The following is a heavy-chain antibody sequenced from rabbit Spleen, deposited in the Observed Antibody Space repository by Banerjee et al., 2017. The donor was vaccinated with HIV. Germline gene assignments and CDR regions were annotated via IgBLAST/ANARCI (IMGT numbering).Heavy chain of an antibody. CDR3: ARDLVVVIGRNFNL. D-gene: IGHD8-1*01. V-gene: IGHV1S47*01. CDR2: IEPIFGNT. J-gene: IGHJ4*01. Sequence: QEQLEESGGGLVQPGGSLKLSCKASGFDFSSYGVSWVRQAPGKGLEWIGYIEPIFGNTYYANWVNGRFTISSHNAQNTLSLQVNSLTAADTATYFCARDLVVVIGRNFNLWGQGTLVTVS. CDR1: GFDFSSYG.